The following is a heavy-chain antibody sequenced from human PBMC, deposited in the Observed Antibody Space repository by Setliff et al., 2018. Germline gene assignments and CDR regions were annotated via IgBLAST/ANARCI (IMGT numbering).Heavy chain of an antibody. D-gene: IGHD2-2*01. CDR3: ARDGASWLNWFDP. V-gene: IGHV1-2*02. CDR2: INPQNGVT. CDR1: GYSFTNYY. J-gene: IGHJ5*02. Sequence: ASVKVSCKTSGYSFTNYYMHWVRQVPGRGLEWMGSINPQNGVTKYAQAFQDRVTMTRDTSITTAYMELSSLTYDDTAVYYCARDGASWLNWFDPWGQGTLVTVSS.